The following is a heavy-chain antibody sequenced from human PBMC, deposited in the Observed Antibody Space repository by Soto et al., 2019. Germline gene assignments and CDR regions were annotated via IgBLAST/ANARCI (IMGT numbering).Heavy chain of an antibody. CDR2: IYYSGST. J-gene: IGHJ3*02. CDR1: GDSISSYY. V-gene: IGHV4-59*08. Sequence: SETLSLTCTVSGDSISSYYWGWIRQPPGKGLEWIGYIYYSGSTNYNPSLKSRVTISVDTSKNQFSLKLSSVTAADTAVYYCARPRGYSYGSKDAFDIWGQGTMVTVSS. CDR3: ARPRGYSYGSKDAFDI. D-gene: IGHD5-18*01.